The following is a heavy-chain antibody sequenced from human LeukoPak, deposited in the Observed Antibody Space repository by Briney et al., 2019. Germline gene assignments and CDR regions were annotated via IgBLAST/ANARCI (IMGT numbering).Heavy chain of an antibody. J-gene: IGHJ3*02. CDR1: GFTFSSYG. D-gene: IGHD1-26*01. CDR2: IRYDGSNK. CDR3: AKLLAGWELLRWKDAFDI. V-gene: IGHV3-30*02. Sequence: PGGSLRLSCAASGFTFSSYGMHWVRQAPGKRLEWVAFIRYDGSNKYYADSVKGRFTISRDNSKNTLYLQMNSLRAEDTAVYYCAKLLAGWELLRWKDAFDIWGQGTMVTVSS.